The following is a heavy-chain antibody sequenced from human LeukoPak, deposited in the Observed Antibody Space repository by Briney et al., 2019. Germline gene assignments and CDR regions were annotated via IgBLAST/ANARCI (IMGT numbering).Heavy chain of an antibody. V-gene: IGHV3-30*02. CDR2: IRYDGSNK. Sequence: GGSPRLSCAASGFTFSSYGMHWVRQAPGKGLEWVAFIRYDGSNKYYADSVKGRFTISRDNSKNTLYLQMNSLRAEDTAVYYCAKEGYDSSFFDYWGQGTLVTVSS. CDR3: AKEGYDSSFFDY. CDR1: GFTFSSYG. J-gene: IGHJ4*02. D-gene: IGHD3-22*01.